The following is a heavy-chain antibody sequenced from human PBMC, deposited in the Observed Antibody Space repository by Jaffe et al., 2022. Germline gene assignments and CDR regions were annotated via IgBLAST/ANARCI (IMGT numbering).Heavy chain of an antibody. CDR1: GGSFSGYY. CDR3: ARGPRALISSTRRCYFDY. J-gene: IGHJ4*02. D-gene: IGHD2-2*01. CDR2: INHSGST. Sequence: QVQLQQWGAGLLKPSETLSLTCAVYGGSFSGYYWSWIRQPPGKGLEWIGEINHSGSTNYNPSLKSRVTISVDTSKNQFSLKLSSVTAADTAVYYCARGPRALISSTRRCYFDYWGQGTLVTVSS. V-gene: IGHV4-34*01.